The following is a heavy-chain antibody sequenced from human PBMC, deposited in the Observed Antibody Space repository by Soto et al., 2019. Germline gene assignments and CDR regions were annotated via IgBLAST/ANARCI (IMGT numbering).Heavy chain of an antibody. CDR2: IYHSGST. CDR3: ARVAVAGTRVDY. D-gene: IGHD6-19*01. V-gene: IGHV4-4*02. Sequence: PSETLCLTWAVSGGSIRSINWWSRVRQPPGKGLEWIGEIYHSGSTNYNPSLKSRVTISVDKSKNQFSLKLSSVTAADTAVYYCARVAVAGTRVDYWGQGTLVTVSS. J-gene: IGHJ4*01. CDR1: GGSIRSINW.